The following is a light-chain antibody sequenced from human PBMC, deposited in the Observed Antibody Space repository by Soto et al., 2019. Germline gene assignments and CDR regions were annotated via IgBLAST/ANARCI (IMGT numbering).Light chain of an antibody. J-gene: IGLJ3*02. CDR1: SRDVGGYNY. Sequence: QSVLTQPASVSGSPGQSITISCTGTSRDVGGYNYVSWYQQHPAKAPKLMIYEVSNRPSGVSSRFSGSKSGNTASLTISGLQAEDEADYYCSSYTITNTLWVFGGGTKLTVL. CDR2: EVS. V-gene: IGLV2-14*01. CDR3: SSYTITNTLWV.